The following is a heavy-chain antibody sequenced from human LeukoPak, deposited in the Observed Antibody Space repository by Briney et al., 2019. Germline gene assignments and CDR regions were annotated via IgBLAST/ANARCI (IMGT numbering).Heavy chain of an antibody. Sequence: GGSLRLSCAASGFSFGSYAMSWVRQAPGKGLEWVSTITGSGDTTFYADSVKGRFTISRDNSENTLYLQMNSLRAEDTAVYYCAKESGWYAPGAFDYWGQGTLVTVSS. CDR3: AKESGWYAPGAFDY. CDR1: GFSFGSYA. J-gene: IGHJ4*02. D-gene: IGHD6-19*01. V-gene: IGHV3-23*01. CDR2: ITGSGDTT.